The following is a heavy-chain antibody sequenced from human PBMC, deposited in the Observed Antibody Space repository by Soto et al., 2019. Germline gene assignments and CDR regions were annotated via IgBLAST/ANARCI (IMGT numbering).Heavy chain of an antibody. V-gene: IGHV1-18*01. J-gene: IGHJ6*03. CDR1: GYTFTSYG. CDR3: ARAFYCSSTSCHGDYYYYYYMDV. CDR2: ISAYNGNT. D-gene: IGHD2-2*01. Sequence: ASVKVSCKASGYTFTSYGISWVRQAPGQGLEWMGWISAYNGNTNYAQKLQGRVTMTTDTSTSTAYMELRSLRSDDTAVYYCARAFYCSSTSCHGDYYYYYYMDVWGKGTTVTVSS.